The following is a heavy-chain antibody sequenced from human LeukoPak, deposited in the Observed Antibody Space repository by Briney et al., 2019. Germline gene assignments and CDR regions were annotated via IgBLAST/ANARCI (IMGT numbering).Heavy chain of an antibody. CDR2: ISSSSSYI. CDR3: AKRGPHYGIVGAWDAFDI. Sequence: GGSLRLSCAASGFTFSSYSMNWVRQAPGKGLDWVSSISSSSSYIYYADSVKGRFTISRDNAKNSLYLQMNSLRAEDTAVYYCAKRGPHYGIVGAWDAFDIWGQGTMVTVSS. J-gene: IGHJ3*02. CDR1: GFTFSSYS. D-gene: IGHD1-26*01. V-gene: IGHV3-21*01.